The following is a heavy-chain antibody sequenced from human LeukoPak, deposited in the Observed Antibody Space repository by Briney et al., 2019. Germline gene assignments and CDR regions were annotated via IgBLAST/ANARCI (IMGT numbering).Heavy chain of an antibody. V-gene: IGHV1-8*01. CDR3: ARGALKYSSGGYEGNY. CDR2: MNPNSGNT. J-gene: IGHJ4*02. Sequence: GASVKVSCKASGYTFTSYDINWVRQATGQGLEWMGWMNPNSGNTGYAQKFQGRVTMTRNTSISTAYMELSSLRSEDTAVYYCARGALKYSSGGYEGNYWGKETRATVS. D-gene: IGHD6-19*01. CDR1: GYTFTSYD.